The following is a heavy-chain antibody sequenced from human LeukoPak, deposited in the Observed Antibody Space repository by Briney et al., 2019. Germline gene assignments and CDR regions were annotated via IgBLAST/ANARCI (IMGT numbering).Heavy chain of an antibody. D-gene: IGHD3-10*01. CDR3: AGVGSGSYYWFDP. CDR2: INPNSGGT. V-gene: IGHV1-2*02. Sequence: ASVKVSCKASGYTFTGYYMRWVRQAPGQGLEWMGWINPNSGGTNYAQKFQGRVTMTRDTSISTAYMELSRLRSDDTAVYYCAGVGSGSYYWFDPWGQGTLVTVSS. CDR1: GYTFTGYY. J-gene: IGHJ5*02.